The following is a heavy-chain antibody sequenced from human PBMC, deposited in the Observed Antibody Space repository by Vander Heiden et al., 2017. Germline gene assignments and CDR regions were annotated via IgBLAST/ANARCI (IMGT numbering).Heavy chain of an antibody. V-gene: IGHV3-49*05. J-gene: IGHJ4*02. D-gene: IGHD2-2*01. CDR1: GFTFGDYA. CDR2: IRSKAYGGTT. CDR3: TRGYCSSTSCLVNFDY. Sequence: EVQLVESGGGLVKPGRSLRLSCTASGFTFGDYAMSWFRQAPGKGLEWVGFIRSKAYGGTTEYAASVKGRFTIPRDDSKSIAYLQMNSLKTEDTAVYYCTRGYCSSTSCLVNFDYWGQGTLVTVSS.